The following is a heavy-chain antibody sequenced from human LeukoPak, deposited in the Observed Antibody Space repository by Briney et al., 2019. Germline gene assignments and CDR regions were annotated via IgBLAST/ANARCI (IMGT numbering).Heavy chain of an antibody. D-gene: IGHD6-19*01. CDR3: VRDLGISGWYAPPLGYFDS. J-gene: IGHJ4*02. CDR1: GYTFTGYY. Sequence: ASVKVSCKASGYTFTGYYMHWVRQAPGQGLEWMGWINPKSGGTNYAQKFQDKVTMTRDTSISSMYMELGRLKSDDTAVYYCVRDLGISGWYAPPLGYFDSWGQGTLVTVSS. CDR2: INPKSGGT. V-gene: IGHV1-2*02.